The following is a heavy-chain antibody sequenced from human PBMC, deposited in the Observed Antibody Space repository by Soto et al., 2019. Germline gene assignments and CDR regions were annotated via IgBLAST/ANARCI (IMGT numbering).Heavy chain of an antibody. V-gene: IGHV3-48*02. D-gene: IGHD6-19*01. CDR2: ISGSGTNI. CDR1: GFTFSYYS. Sequence: EVQLVESGGGLVQRGGSLRLSCAASGFTFSYYSMNWVRQAPGKGLEWVSYISGSGTNIYYGDSVKGRFTVSRDNAKNSLYLHMNSLRDEGTAVYYCARDGVASGRDLDFWGQGGLVTVSS. J-gene: IGHJ4*02. CDR3: ARDGVASGRDLDF.